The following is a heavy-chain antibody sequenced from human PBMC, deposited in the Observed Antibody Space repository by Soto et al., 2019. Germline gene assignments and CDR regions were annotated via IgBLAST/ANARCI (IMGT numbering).Heavy chain of an antibody. V-gene: IGHV1-69*06. CDR3: ARESNMVRGVIGY. CDR1: GGSFSTYA. Sequence: SVKVSCKASGGSFSTYAFSWVRQAPGHGLEWMGGIIPIFDSPYYAQNFQGRVTIAADRSTSTVYMELSSLTPEDTAVYYCARESNMVRGVIGYWGQGTLVTVSS. CDR2: IIPIFDSP. J-gene: IGHJ4*02. D-gene: IGHD3-10*01.